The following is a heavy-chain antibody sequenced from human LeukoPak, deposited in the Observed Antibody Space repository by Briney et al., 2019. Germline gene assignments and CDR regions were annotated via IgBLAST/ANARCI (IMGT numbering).Heavy chain of an antibody. CDR3: ARSRKSNRTSCSGAKYYFHYYRMDG. Sequence: SETLSLTCAVYGGSFSGYYWSWIRQPPGKGLEWIGEINHSGSTNYNPSLKSRVTISVDTSKNQFSLKLSSVTAADTAVYYCARSRKSNRTSCSGAKYYFHYYRMDGWGQGTLVTVSS. V-gene: IGHV4-34*01. CDR2: INHSGST. D-gene: IGHD2-2*01. CDR1: GGSFSGYY. J-gene: IGHJ6*02.